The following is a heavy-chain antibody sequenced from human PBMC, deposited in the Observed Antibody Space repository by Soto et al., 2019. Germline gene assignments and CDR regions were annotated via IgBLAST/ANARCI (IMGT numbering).Heavy chain of an antibody. CDR2: IIPIFGTA. CDR1: GGTFSSYA. CDR3: ARYVRGQGMVRGHYGMDG. V-gene: IGHV1-69*12. D-gene: IGHD3-10*01. Sequence: QVQLVQSGAEVKKPGSSVKVSCKASGGTFSSYAISWVRQAPGQGLEWMGGIIPIFGTANYAQKFQGRVTITADESTSTAYMELSSLRSEDTAVYYCARYVRGQGMVRGHYGMDGWGQGTTVTVSS. J-gene: IGHJ6*02.